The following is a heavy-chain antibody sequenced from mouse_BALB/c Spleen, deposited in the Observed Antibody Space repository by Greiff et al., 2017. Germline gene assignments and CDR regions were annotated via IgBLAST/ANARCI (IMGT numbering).Heavy chain of an antibody. CDR2: ISSGSSTI. CDR1: GFTFSSFG. Sequence: EVHLVESGGGLVQPGGSRKLSCAASGFTFSSFGMHWVRQAPEKGLEWVAYISSGSSTIYYADTVKGRFTISRDNPKNTLFLQMTSLRSEDTAMYYCARGDQGAMDYWGQGTSVTVSS. V-gene: IGHV5-17*02. CDR3: ARGDQGAMDY. J-gene: IGHJ4*01.